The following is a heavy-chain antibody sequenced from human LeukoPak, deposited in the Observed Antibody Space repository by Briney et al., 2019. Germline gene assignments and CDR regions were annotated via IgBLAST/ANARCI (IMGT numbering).Heavy chain of an antibody. CDR3: ARQGSNSYGLGFDY. J-gene: IGHJ4*02. Sequence: GGSLRLSCAASGFTFSSYWMSWVRQAPGKGLEWVANIKQDGSEKYYVDSVKGRFTISRDNAKNSLYLQMNSLRAEDTAVYYCARQGSNSYGLGFDYWGQGTLVTVSS. CDR2: IKQDGSEK. D-gene: IGHD5-18*01. V-gene: IGHV3-7*01. CDR1: GFTFSSYW.